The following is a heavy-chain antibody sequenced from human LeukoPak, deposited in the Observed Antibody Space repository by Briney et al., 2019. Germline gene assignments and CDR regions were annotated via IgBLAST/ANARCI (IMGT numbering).Heavy chain of an antibody. CDR3: ARAGGSCRYYKGVYFAY. D-gene: IGHD3-10*01. V-gene: IGHV3-48*02. Sequence: GGSLRLFCAASGYTFSSYSMNWVRQAPGKGLEWVSYNSSSSSTKYYAESVRRRFHISGDDDKHCLYLTKQSHIDEHTAVYYCARAGGSCRYYKGVYFAYWGQGTLVTVSS. CDR2: NSSSSSTK. J-gene: IGHJ4*02. CDR1: GYTFSSYS.